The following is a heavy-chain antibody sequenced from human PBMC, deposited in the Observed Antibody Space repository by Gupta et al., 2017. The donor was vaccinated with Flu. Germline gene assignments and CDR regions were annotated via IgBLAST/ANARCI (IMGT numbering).Heavy chain of an antibody. CDR3: ARDKYYDSSGYLGDAFDT. Sequence: TGKGLEWVSSISSSSSYIYYADSVKGRFTISRDNAKNSLYLQMNSLRAEDTAVYYCARDKYYDSSGYLGDAFDTWGQGTMVTVSS. J-gene: IGHJ3*02. D-gene: IGHD3-22*01. CDR2: ISSSSSYI. V-gene: IGHV3-21*01.